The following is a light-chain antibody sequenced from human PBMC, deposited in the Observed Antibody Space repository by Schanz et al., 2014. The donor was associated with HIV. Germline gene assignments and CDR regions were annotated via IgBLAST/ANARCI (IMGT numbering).Light chain of an antibody. CDR2: ATS. V-gene: IGKV3D-20*02. CDR3: QQRSNWPTIT. J-gene: IGKJ3*01. Sequence: EIVLTQSPGSLSLSPGGRATLSCAASQRLSSSYLAWYQQKRDQPPRLVIYATSSRAAGIPDRFSGTGSGTDFTLTISSLQSEDFAVYYCQQRSNWPTITFGPGTKVDIK. CDR1: QRLSSSY.